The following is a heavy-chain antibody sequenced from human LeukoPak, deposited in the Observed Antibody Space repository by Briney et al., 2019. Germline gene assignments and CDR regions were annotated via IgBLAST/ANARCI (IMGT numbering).Heavy chain of an antibody. V-gene: IGHV4-59*08. CDR3: ARHGGSYYWFDP. D-gene: IGHD1-26*01. CDR1: GGSISTYY. J-gene: IGHJ5*02. CDR2: FYYSGST. Sequence: TSEPLSLTCPVSGGSISTYYWSWIRQPPGKGLEWIGYFYYSGSTNYNPSLKSRVTISVDTSKNQFSLKLNSVTAADTAVYYCARHGGSYYWFDPWGQGTLVTVSS.